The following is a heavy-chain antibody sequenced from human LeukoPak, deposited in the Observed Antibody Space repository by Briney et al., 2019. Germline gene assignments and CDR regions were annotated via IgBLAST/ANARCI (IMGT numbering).Heavy chain of an antibody. CDR3: ARVGDFWSGYSFVKFDP. D-gene: IGHD3-3*01. V-gene: IGHV4-59*12. CDR1: GGSISSYY. Sequence: SETLSLTCTVSGGSISSYYWSWIRQPPGKGLEWIGYIYYSGSTYYNPSLKSRVTISVDRSKNQFSLKLSSVTAADTAVYYCARVGDFWSGYSFVKFDPWGQGTLVTVSS. J-gene: IGHJ5*02. CDR2: IYYSGST.